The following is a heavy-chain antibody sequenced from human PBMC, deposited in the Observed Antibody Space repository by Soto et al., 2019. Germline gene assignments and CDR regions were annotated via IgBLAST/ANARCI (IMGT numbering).Heavy chain of an antibody. Sequence: GGSLRLSCAASGFTFSDHYMDWVRQAPGKGLEWVGRTRNKANSYTTEYAASVKGRFTISRDDSKNSLYLQMNSLKTEDTAVYYCARAADYYDFWSGSYAFDIWGQGTMVTVSS. CDR2: TRNKANSYTT. D-gene: IGHD3-3*01. V-gene: IGHV3-72*01. J-gene: IGHJ3*02. CDR3: ARAADYYDFWSGSYAFDI. CDR1: GFTFSDHY.